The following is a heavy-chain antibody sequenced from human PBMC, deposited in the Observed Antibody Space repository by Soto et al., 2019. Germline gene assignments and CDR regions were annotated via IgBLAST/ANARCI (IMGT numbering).Heavy chain of an antibody. CDR1: VFTFSSYA. J-gene: IGHJ6*02. V-gene: IGHV3-23*01. CDR3: RGWDQPTADYYYGMDV. CDR2: ISGSGGST. Sequence: ETLSLSCAASVFTFSSYAMSWVRQAPGKGLEWVSAISGSGGSTYYADSVKGRFTISRDNSKNTLYLQMNSLRAEDTAIYYCRGWDQPTADYYYGMDVWGQGTTVTVS. D-gene: IGHD1-26*01.